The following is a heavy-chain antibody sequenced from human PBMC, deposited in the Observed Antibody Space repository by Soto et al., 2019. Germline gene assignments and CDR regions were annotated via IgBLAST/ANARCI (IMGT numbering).Heavy chain of an antibody. V-gene: IGHV4-30-4*01. CDR3: ARDRSAAAGYYFYGMDV. CDR1: GGSINSGDYY. D-gene: IGHD6-13*01. J-gene: IGHJ6*02. Sequence: QVQLQESGPGLVKPSQTLSLTCTVSGGSINSGDYYWSWIRQPPGKGLEWIAYIYYSGSTYYNPSVKSRFTIAVDPSKNQVSLRLSSVTAADTAVYYCARDRSAAAGYYFYGMDVWGQGTTVTVSS. CDR2: IYYSGST.